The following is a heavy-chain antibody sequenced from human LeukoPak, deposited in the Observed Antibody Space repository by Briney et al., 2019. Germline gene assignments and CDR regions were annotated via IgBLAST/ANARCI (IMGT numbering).Heavy chain of an antibody. CDR1: GFTFSSYG. D-gene: IGHD3-10*01. J-gene: IGHJ4*02. V-gene: IGHV3-33*01. CDR2: IWYDGSNK. CDR3: ARAWRGMVRGVIITRYYFDY. Sequence: PGRSLRLTCAASGFTFSSYGMHWVRQAPGKGLEWVAVIWYDGSNKYYADSVKGRFTISRDNSKNTLYLQMKSLRAEDTAVYYCARAWRGMVRGVIITRYYFDYWGQGTLVTVSS.